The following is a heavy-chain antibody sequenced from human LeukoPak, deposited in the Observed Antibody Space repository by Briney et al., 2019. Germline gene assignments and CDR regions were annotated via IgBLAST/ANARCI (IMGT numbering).Heavy chain of an antibody. CDR3: ARQFRDSSGYYSYYFDY. D-gene: IGHD3-22*01. J-gene: IGHJ4*02. V-gene: IGHV5-51*01. CDR1: GYSFTTYW. Sequence: RGESLKISCKGSGYSFTTYWIGWVRPLPGRGVELLGIIYPGDSDTKSSPSFQGQVTISADKTISTAYLQWSRLKASDTAMYYCARQFRDSSGYYSYYFDYWGQGTLVTVSS. CDR2: IYPGDSDT.